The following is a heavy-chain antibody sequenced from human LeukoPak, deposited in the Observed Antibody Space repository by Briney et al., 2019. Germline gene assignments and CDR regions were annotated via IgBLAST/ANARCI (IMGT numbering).Heavy chain of an antibody. V-gene: IGHV4-4*07. Sequence: SETLSLTCTVSGGSISSYYWSWIRQPAGKGLEWIGRIYPSGSTKYNPSLKSRVTMSADTSKNQFSLKLSSVTAADTAVFYCARGNQRHYEDWGQGTLVTVSS. CDR3: ARGNQRHYED. D-gene: IGHD1-14*01. CDR1: GGSISSYY. CDR2: IYPSGST. J-gene: IGHJ4*02.